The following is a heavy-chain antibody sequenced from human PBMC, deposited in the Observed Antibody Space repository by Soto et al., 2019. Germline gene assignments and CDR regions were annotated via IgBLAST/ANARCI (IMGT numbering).Heavy chain of an antibody. CDR1: GGSISSSSYY. D-gene: IGHD4-17*01. CDR2: IYHSGST. J-gene: IGHJ4*02. V-gene: IGHV4-39*01. CDR3: ARRADDYGGGVYFDY. Sequence: SETLSLTCTVSGGSISSSSYYWGWIRQPPGKGLEWIGSIYHSGSTYYNPSLKSRVTISVDTSKNQFSLKLSSVTAADTAVYYCARRADDYGGGVYFDYWGQGTLVTVSS.